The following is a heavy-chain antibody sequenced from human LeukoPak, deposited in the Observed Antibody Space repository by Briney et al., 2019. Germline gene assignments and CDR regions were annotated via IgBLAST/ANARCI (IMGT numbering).Heavy chain of an antibody. Sequence: HPGGSLRLSCAASGLTVGSHFLSWVRQAPGKGLEWVSIIYSDGTTHYADSVRGRFAISRDTSRNTVFLQMNSLRVDDTAIYYCARALTITTNFDCWGQGTLVTVSS. J-gene: IGHJ4*02. D-gene: IGHD4-11*01. CDR3: ARALTITTNFDC. CDR1: GLTVGSHF. V-gene: IGHV3-53*01. CDR2: IYSDGTT.